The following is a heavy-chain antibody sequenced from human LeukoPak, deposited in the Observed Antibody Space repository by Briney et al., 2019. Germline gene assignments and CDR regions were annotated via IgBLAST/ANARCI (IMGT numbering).Heavy chain of an antibody. V-gene: IGHV4-34*01. J-gene: IGHJ4*02. CDR2: INHSGST. CDR3: AAVPATAIQPFDY. D-gene: IGHD2-2*01. CDR1: GGSFSGYY. Sequence: SETLSLTCAVYGGSFSGYYWSWIRQPPGKGLEWIGEINHSGSTNYNPSLKSRVTISVDTSKNQFSLKLSSVTAADTAVYYCAAVPATAIQPFDYWGQGTLVTVSS.